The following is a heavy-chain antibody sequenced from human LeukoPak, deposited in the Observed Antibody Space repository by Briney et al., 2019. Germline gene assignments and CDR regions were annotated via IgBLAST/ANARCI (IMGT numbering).Heavy chain of an antibody. CDR2: ISSSSSTI. J-gene: IGHJ4*02. Sequence: GGSLRLSCAASGFTFSSYSMNWVRQAPGKGLEWVSYISSSSSTIYYADSVKGRFTISSDNAKNSLYLQMNSLRAEDTAVYYCARVKDWYYYDSRFDYWGQGTLVTVSS. CDR3: ARVKDWYYYDSRFDY. CDR1: GFTFSSYS. D-gene: IGHD3-22*01. V-gene: IGHV3-48*01.